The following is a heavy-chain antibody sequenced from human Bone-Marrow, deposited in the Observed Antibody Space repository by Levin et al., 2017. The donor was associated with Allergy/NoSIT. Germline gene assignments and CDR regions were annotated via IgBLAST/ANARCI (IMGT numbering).Heavy chain of an antibody. D-gene: IGHD3-9*01. CDR3: VKTGLWCVDY. CDR2: ISGSGTT. V-gene: IGHV4-4*02. CDR1: GASFSSGNW. Sequence: GSLRLSCAVSGASFSSGNWWSWIRQPPGKGLEWIGEISGSGTTNYNPSLKSRVIITIDKSTSHFSLNLNSVTAADSAVYYCVKTGLWCVDYWGQGVLVTVSS. J-gene: IGHJ4*02.